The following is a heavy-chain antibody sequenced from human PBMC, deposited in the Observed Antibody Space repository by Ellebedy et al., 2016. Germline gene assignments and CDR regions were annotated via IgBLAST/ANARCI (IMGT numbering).Heavy chain of an antibody. V-gene: IGHV1-8*01. D-gene: IGHD3-22*01. CDR1: GYTFTSYD. CDR2: MNPNSGNT. Sequence: ASVKVSXXASGYTFTSYDINWVRQATGQGLEWMGWMNPNSGNTGYAQKFQGRVTMTRNTSISTAYMELSSLRSEDTAVYYCARGTYYYDSSGFSYYFDYWGQGTLVTVSS. J-gene: IGHJ4*02. CDR3: ARGTYYYDSSGFSYYFDY.